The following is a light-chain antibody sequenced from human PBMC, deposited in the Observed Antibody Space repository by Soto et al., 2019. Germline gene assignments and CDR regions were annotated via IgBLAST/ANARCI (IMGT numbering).Light chain of an antibody. CDR2: KTS. CDR1: QSLTMW. Sequence: DIHMTQSPSTLSASVGDRVTITCRASQSLTMWLAWYQQKPGKAPNLLIYKTSSLESVVPSRLGGSGTGTGFPLTIRSLQPDELAAYYCQHWTDYSWTFGQGTKVEVK. V-gene: IGKV1-5*03. CDR3: QHWTDYSWT. J-gene: IGKJ1*01.